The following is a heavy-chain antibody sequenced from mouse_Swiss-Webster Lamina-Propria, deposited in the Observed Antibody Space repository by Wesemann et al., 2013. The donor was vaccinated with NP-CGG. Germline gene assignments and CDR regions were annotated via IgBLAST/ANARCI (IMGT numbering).Heavy chain of an antibody. CDR2: IYPGDGDT. J-gene: IGHJ2*01. D-gene: IGHD1-1*01. Sequence: LQQSGPELVKPGASVKISCKASGYAFSSSWMNWVKQRPGQGLEWIGRIYPGDGDTNYNGKFKGKATLTADKSSSTAYMQLSCLTSVDSAVYFCANYYGSPFDYWGQGTTLTVSS. CDR3: ANYYGSPFDY. V-gene: IGHV1-82*01. CDR1: GYAFSSSW.